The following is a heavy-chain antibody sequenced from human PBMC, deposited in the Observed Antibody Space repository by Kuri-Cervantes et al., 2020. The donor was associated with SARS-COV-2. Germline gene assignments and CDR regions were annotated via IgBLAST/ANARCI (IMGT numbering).Heavy chain of an antibody. V-gene: IGHV3-74*01. J-gene: IGHJ4*02. Sequence: ETLSLTCAASGFTFSGHWIHWVRQAPGKGLVWVSRINPDGSYTNNADSVKGRFTLSRDNAKNMLFLQMNSLRAEDTAVYYCVRDGDHWNFDYWGQGTLITVSS. D-gene: IGHD1-1*01. CDR2: INPDGSYT. CDR1: GFTFSGHW. CDR3: VRDGDHWNFDY.